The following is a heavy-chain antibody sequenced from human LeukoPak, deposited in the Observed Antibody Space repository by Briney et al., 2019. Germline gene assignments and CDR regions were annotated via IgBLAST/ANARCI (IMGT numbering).Heavy chain of an antibody. CDR3: ARGHDMGSTPPYNWFDP. V-gene: IGHV4-39*07. Sequence: PSETLSLTCTVSGGSISSSSYYWGRIRQPPGKGLEWIGEINHSGSTNYNPSLKSRVTISVDTSKSQFSLKLSSVTAADTAAYYCARGHDMGSTPPYNWFDPWGQGTLVTVSS. J-gene: IGHJ5*02. D-gene: IGHD3-10*01. CDR1: GGSISSSSYY. CDR2: INHSGST.